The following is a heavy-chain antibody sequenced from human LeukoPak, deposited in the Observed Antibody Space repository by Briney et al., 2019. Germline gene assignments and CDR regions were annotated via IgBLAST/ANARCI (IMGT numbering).Heavy chain of an antibody. CDR1: GYTFTSYY. CDR2: INPSGGST. D-gene: IGHD6-13*01. CDR3: AREGPPIAAAATPFDY. V-gene: IGHV1-46*01. Sequence: GASVEVSCKASGYTFTSYYMHWVRQAPGQGLEWMGIINPSGGSTSYAQKFQGRVTMTRDTSTSTVYMELSSLRSEDAAVYYCAREGPPIAAAATPFDYWGQGTLVTVSS. J-gene: IGHJ4*02.